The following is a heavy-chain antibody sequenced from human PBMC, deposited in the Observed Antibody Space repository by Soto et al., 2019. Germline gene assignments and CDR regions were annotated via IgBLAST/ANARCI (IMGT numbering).Heavy chain of an antibody. Sequence: GGSLRLSCAASGFTFSSYAMSWVRQAPGKGLEWVSAISGSGGSTYYADSVKGRFTISRDNSKNTLYLQMNSLRAEDTAVYYCAKQPPPGYSSGWYYFDYWGQGTLVTVSS. J-gene: IGHJ4*02. CDR2: ISGSGGST. V-gene: IGHV3-23*01. D-gene: IGHD6-19*01. CDR3: AKQPPPGYSSGWYYFDY. CDR1: GFTFSSYA.